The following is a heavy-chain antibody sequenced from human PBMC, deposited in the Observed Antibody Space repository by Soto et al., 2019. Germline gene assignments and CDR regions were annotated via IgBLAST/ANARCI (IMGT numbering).Heavy chain of an antibody. D-gene: IGHD3-10*01. J-gene: IGHJ6*03. CDR1: GGSISSYS. Sequence: SETLSLTCTVSGGSISSYSWSWIRQPPGRGLEWIGDISNSGSTKYNPSLKSPVTISLDTSKNQFSLRLSSVTPADTAVYYCARLSGTYYTLGADYYYHYMDVGGKGTTVTVSS. CDR3: ARLSGTYYTLGADYYYHYMDV. CDR2: ISNSGST. V-gene: IGHV4-59*01.